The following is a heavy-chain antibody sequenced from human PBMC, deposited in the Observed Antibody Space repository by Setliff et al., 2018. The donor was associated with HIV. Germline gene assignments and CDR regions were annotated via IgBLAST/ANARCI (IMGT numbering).Heavy chain of an antibody. V-gene: IGHV4-59*08. D-gene: IGHD3-22*01. Sequence: PSETLSLTCTVSGGSISNYYWSWIRQPPGKGLEWIGYIYSSGSTNYSPSLRSRATISVEISKNQFSLKLTSVTAADTAVYYCARHAGSRGYYPRPFDYWGQGTLVTVSS. CDR1: GGSISNYY. CDR2: IYSSGST. J-gene: IGHJ4*02. CDR3: ARHAGSRGYYPRPFDY.